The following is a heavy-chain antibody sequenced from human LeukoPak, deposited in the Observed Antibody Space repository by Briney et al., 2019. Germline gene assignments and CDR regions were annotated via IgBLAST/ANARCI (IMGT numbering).Heavy chain of an antibody. CDR1: GYTFTSYA. CDR3: ARAFPAIVVVPAAIGT. J-gene: IGHJ5*02. D-gene: IGHD2-2*01. Sequence: ASVKVSCKASGYTFTSYAMRWVRQAPGQRLEWMGWINAGNGNTKYSQKFQGRVTITRDTSASTAYMELSSLRSEDTAVYYCARAFPAIVVVPAAIGTWGQGTLVTVSS. V-gene: IGHV1-3*01. CDR2: INAGNGNT.